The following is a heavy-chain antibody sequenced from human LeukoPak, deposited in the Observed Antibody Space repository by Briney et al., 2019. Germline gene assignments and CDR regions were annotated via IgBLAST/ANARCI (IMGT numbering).Heavy chain of an antibody. D-gene: IGHD3-22*01. Sequence: GGSLRLSCAASGFTFSSYGMHWVRQAPGKGLEWVAFIRYDGSNKYYADSVKGRFTISRDNSKNTLYLQMNSLRAEDTAVYYCAKLPLQRQVVVISYWGQGTLVTVSS. CDR2: IRYDGSNK. CDR1: GFTFSSYG. V-gene: IGHV3-30*02. CDR3: AKLPLQRQVVVISY. J-gene: IGHJ4*02.